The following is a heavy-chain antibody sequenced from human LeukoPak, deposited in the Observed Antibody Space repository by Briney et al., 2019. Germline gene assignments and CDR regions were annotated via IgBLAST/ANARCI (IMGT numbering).Heavy chain of an antibody. CDR3: ARGGGHIVRLKGWFDP. Sequence: SETLSLTCAVYSGSFSGYFWSWIRQPPGKGLEWIGEINHSGSTNYNPSLKSRVTISVDTSKNQFSLKLSSVTAADTAVYYCARGGGHIVRLKGWFDPWGQGTLVTVSS. D-gene: IGHD5-12*01. J-gene: IGHJ5*02. CDR1: SGSFSGYF. CDR2: INHSGST. V-gene: IGHV4-34*01.